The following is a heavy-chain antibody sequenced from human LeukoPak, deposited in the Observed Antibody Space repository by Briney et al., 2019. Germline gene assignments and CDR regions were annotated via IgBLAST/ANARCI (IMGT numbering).Heavy chain of an antibody. V-gene: IGHV1-24*01. J-gene: IGHJ2*01. CDR3: ATTPRGSWYFDL. Sequence: EASVKVSCKVSGYTLTELSMHWVRQAPRKGLEWMGGFDPEDGETIYAQKFQGRVTMTEDTSTDTAYMELSSLRSEDTAVYYCATTPRGSWYFDLWGRGTLVTVSS. CDR2: FDPEDGET. CDR1: GYTLTELS.